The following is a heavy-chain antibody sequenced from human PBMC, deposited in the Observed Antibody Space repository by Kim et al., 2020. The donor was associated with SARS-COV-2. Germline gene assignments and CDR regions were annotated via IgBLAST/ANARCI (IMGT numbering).Heavy chain of an antibody. V-gene: IGHV4-34*01. CDR2: INHSGST. CDR3: ARDPHGYDAFDI. D-gene: IGHD6-25*01. Sequence: SETLSLTCAVYGGSFSGYYWSWIRQPPGKGLEWIGEINHSGSTNYNPSLKSRVTISVDTSKNQFSLKLSSVTAADTAVYYCARDPHGYDAFDIWGQGTMVTVSS. CDR1: GGSFSGYY. J-gene: IGHJ3*02.